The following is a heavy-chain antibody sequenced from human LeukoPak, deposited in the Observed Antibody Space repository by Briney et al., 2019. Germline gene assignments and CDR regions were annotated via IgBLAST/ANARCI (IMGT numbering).Heavy chain of an antibody. Sequence: SQTLSLTCTVSGGFISSGSYYWSWIRQPAGKGLEWIGRIYTSGSTNYNPSLKSRVTISVDTSKNQFSLKLSSVTAADTAVYYCARDRGYGLGYWGQGTLVTVSS. CDR2: IYTSGST. CDR3: ARDRGYGLGY. D-gene: IGHD4-17*01. V-gene: IGHV4-61*02. J-gene: IGHJ4*02. CDR1: GGFISSGSYY.